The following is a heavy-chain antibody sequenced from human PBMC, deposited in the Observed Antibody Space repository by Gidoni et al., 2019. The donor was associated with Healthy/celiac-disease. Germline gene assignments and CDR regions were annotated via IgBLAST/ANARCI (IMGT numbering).Heavy chain of an antibody. J-gene: IGHJ6*02. CDR3: ARSGVVPADRVLYGMDV. CDR2: IIPIFGTA. V-gene: IGHV1-69*01. Sequence: QVQLVQSGAEVKKPGSSVKVSCKASGGTFSSYAISWVRQAPGQGLEWMGGIIPIFGTANYAQKFQGRVTSTADESTSTAYMELSSLRSEDTAVYYCARSGVVPADRVLYGMDVWGQGTTVTVSS. D-gene: IGHD2-2*01. CDR1: GGTFSSYA.